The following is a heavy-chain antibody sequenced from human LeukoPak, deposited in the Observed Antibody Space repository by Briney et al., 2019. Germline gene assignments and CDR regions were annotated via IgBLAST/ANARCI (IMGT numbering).Heavy chain of an antibody. V-gene: IGHV3-7*01. CDR2: IKQDGSEK. J-gene: IGHJ4*02. D-gene: IGHD6-19*01. Sequence: PGGSLRLSCAASGFTFSSYWMSWVRQAPGKGLEWVANIKQDGSEKYYVDSVKGRFTISRDNAKNSLYLQMNSLRAEDTAVYHCARVSIAVAAIEYYFDYWGQGTLVTVSS. CDR1: GFTFSSYW. CDR3: ARVSIAVAAIEYYFDY.